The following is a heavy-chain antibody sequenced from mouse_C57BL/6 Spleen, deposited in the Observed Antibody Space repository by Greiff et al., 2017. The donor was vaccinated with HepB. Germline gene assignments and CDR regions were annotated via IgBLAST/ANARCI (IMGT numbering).Heavy chain of an antibody. CDR3: ATYFYYAMDY. CDR1: GFTFSDYG. D-gene: IGHD2-10*01. V-gene: IGHV5-17*01. CDR2: ISSGSSTI. J-gene: IGHJ4*01. Sequence: EVQLVESGGGLVKPGGSLKLSCAASGFTFSDYGMHWVRQAPGKGLEWVAYISSGSSTINYAGTVKGRFTISRDNAKNTLFLQMTSLRSEDTAVYYCATYFYYAMDYWGQGTTVTVSS.